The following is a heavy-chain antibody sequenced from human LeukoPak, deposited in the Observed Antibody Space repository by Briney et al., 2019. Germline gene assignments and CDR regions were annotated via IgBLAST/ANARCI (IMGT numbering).Heavy chain of an antibody. D-gene: IGHD2-2*01. CDR2: INPNSGGT. Sequence: ASVKVSCKASGYTFTGYYMHWVRQAPGQGLEWMGWINPNSGGTNYAQKFQGRVTMTRDTSISTAYMELSRLRSDDTAVYYCARFAVPAAIPFYYYYCMDVWGKGTTVTVSS. CDR1: GYTFTGYY. J-gene: IGHJ6*03. CDR3: ARFAVPAAIPFYYYYCMDV. V-gene: IGHV1-2*02.